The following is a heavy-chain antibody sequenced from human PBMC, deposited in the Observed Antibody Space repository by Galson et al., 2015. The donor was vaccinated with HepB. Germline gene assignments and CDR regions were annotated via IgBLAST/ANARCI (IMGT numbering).Heavy chain of an antibody. CDR3: TRWELLHHY. CDR2: ISGSGGST. J-gene: IGHJ4*02. CDR1: GFTFSSYA. D-gene: IGHD1-26*01. V-gene: IGHV3-23*01. Sequence: SLRLSCAASGFTFSSYAMSWVRQAPGKGLEWVSAISGSGGSTYYADSVKGWFTISRDNSKNTLYLQMNSLKTEDTAVYYCTRWELLHHYWGQGTLVTVSS.